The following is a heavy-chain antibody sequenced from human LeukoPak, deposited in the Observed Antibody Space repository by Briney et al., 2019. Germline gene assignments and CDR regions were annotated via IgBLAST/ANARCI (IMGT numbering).Heavy chain of an antibody. CDR2: MNPNSGNT. V-gene: IGHV1-8*01. Sequence: ASVKVSCKASGYTLTSYDINWVRQATGQGLEWMGWMNPNSGNTGYAQKFQGRVTMTRNTSISTAYMELSSLRSEDTAVYYCARVHSSSWYPHYYYYYMDVWGKGTTVTVSS. CDR1: GYTLTSYD. J-gene: IGHJ6*03. CDR3: ARVHSSSWYPHYYYYYMDV. D-gene: IGHD6-13*01.